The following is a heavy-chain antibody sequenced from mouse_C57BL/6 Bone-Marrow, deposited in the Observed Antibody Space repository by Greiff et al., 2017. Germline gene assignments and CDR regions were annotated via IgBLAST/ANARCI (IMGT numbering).Heavy chain of an antibody. J-gene: IGHJ2*01. V-gene: IGHV5-9*01. CDR2: ISGGGGNT. CDR3: ARLNFYGSSPYFDY. Sequence: EVQLVESGGGLVKPGGSLKLSCAASGFTFSSYTMSWVRQTPEKRLEWVATISGGGGNTSYPDSVTGRFPITRDHARNTLILQMSSLRSEDAALYYGARLNFYGSSPYFDYWGQGTTLTVSS. D-gene: IGHD1-1*01. CDR1: GFTFSSYT.